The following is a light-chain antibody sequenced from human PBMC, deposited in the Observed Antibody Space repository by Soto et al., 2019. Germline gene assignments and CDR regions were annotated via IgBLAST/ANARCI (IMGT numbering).Light chain of an antibody. Sequence: EIVLTQSPATLSLSPGERATLSCRASQSVSSYLAWYQQKPGQAPRLLIYDASNRATGIPARFSGSGSGTDFTLTISSLETEDFAVYYCQQRSNWQNTFGQGTKLEIQ. CDR1: QSVSSY. J-gene: IGKJ2*01. V-gene: IGKV3-11*01. CDR3: QQRSNWQNT. CDR2: DAS.